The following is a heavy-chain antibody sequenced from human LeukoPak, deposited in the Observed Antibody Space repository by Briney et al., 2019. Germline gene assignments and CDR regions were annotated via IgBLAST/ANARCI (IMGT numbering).Heavy chain of an antibody. D-gene: IGHD1-26*01. CDR2: IIPIFGTA. V-gene: IGHV1-69*13. CDR3: ARPSIVGATGHFDY. CDR1: GCTFTSYA. Sequence: SVRVSCKSSGCTFTSYAISWVRQAPGQGLGLMGGIIPIFGTANYAQKFQGRVTITADESTSTAYMELSSLRSEDTAVYYCARPSIVGATGHFDYWGQGTLVTVSS. J-gene: IGHJ4*02.